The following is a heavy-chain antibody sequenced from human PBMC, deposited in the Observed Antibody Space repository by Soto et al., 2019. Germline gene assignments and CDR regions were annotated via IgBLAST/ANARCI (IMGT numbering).Heavy chain of an antibody. Sequence: VKVSCKASGYTFTSYGISWVRHAPGQGLEWMGGIIPIFGTANYAQKFQGRVTITADKSTSTAYMELSSLRSEDTAVYYCARDLGRVDSRGREDYWGQGTLVTVSS. CDR3: ARDLGRVDSRGREDY. D-gene: IGHD3-22*01. CDR1: GYTFTSYG. J-gene: IGHJ4*02. CDR2: IIPIFGTA. V-gene: IGHV1-69*06.